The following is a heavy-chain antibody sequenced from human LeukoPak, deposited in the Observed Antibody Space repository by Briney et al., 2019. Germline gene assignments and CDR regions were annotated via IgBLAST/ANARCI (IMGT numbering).Heavy chain of an antibody. J-gene: IGHJ4*02. V-gene: IGHV3-30*18. D-gene: IGHD3-22*01. CDR2: VSYDGSNK. CDR1: GFTFISYG. CDR3: AKAPRPGYYYDSSGYFDY. Sequence: GGSLRLSCAASGFTFISYGTHWVRQAPGKGLEWVAVVSYDGSNKYYADSVKGRFTIASDNSKSSLYLQMNSLSAEDTAVYYCAKAPRPGYYYDSSGYFDYWGQGTLVTVSS.